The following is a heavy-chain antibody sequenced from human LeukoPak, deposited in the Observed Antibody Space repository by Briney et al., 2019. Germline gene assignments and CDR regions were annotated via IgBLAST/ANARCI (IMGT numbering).Heavy chain of an antibody. J-gene: IGHJ5*02. Sequence: PSQTLSLTCTVSGGSISSGNYYWSWIRQPAGKGLEWIGRVYTSGSTNYNPSLKSRVTISVDTSKNQFSLKLSSVTAADTAVYYCAGTTVLRFLEWLPSRLNWFDPWGQGTLVTVSS. CDR3: AGTTVLRFLEWLPSRLNWFDP. CDR2: VYTSGST. CDR1: GGSISSGNYY. V-gene: IGHV4-61*02. D-gene: IGHD3-3*01.